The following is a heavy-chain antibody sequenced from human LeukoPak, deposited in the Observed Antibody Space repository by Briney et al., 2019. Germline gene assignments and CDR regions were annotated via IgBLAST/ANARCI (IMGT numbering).Heavy chain of an antibody. CDR1: GGSISSSSYY. J-gene: IGHJ5*02. V-gene: IGHV4-39*07. CDR2: IYYSGST. Sequence: SETLSLTCTVSGGSISSSSYYWGWIRQPPGKGLEWIGSIYYSGSTYYNPSLKSRVTISVDTSKNQFSLKLSSVTAADTAVYYCARDRFRLPEQRVPSPYGRFDPWGQGTLVTVSS. CDR3: ARDRFRLPEQRVPSPYGRFDP. D-gene: IGHD6-6*01.